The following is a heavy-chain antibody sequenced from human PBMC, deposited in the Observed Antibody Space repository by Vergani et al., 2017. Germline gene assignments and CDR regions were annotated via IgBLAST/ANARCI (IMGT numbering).Heavy chain of an antibody. CDR2: IRNKDYGGTT. CDR1: GFSFGDYA. Sequence: EVQLVESGGGLVQPGRSLRLSCAASGFSFGDYAMTWVRQAPGKGLEWVAFIRNKDYGGTTEYAASVKGRFTISRDESKMRAYLQLRGLKTEDTAVYFCSRGRGYSFGYSDYWGQGTLVTVSS. V-gene: IGHV3-49*04. CDR3: SRGRGYSFGYSDY. J-gene: IGHJ4*02. D-gene: IGHD5-18*01.